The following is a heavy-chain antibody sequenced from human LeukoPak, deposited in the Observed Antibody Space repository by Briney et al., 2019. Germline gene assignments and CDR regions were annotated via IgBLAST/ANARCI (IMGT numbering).Heavy chain of an antibody. Sequence: GGSLRLSCAASGFTFSSYGMHWVRRAPGKGLEWVAVIWYDGNTKYYADSVKGRFTISRDNSKNTLYLQMNSLRAEDTAVYYCARGDYYYDSSGYPGHWGQGTLVTVSS. J-gene: IGHJ4*02. CDR3: ARGDYYYDSSGYPGH. D-gene: IGHD3-22*01. CDR2: IWYDGNTK. V-gene: IGHV3-33*01. CDR1: GFTFSSYG.